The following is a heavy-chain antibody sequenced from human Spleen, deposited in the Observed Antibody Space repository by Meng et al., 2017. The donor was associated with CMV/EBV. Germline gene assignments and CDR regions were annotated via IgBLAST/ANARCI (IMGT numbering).Heavy chain of an antibody. V-gene: IGHV4-30-4*08. CDR1: GGSISSAYNY. J-gene: IGHJ4*02. Sequence: SETLSLTCSVSGGSISSAYNYWSWIRQPPGKGLEWIGYIYYSGNTYYNPPLRSRVSISADMSKNQFSLRLTSVTAADTALYYCARVTYGDVSQPYYFDFWGQGALVTVSS. CDR3: ARVTYGDVSQPYYFDF. CDR2: IYYSGNT. D-gene: IGHD2-21*02.